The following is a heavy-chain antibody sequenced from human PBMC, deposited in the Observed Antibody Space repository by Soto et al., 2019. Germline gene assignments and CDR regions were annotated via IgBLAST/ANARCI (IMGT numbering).Heavy chain of an antibody. J-gene: IGHJ4*02. Sequence: GESLKISCQTSGYSFTSYWITWVRQMPGKGLEWMGRIDPSDSYTDYSPSFQGHVTISADRSISTAYLQWSTLKASDTAMYYCARLPRPGHYTEGFLDYWGQGILVTVSS. CDR3: ARLPRPGHYTEGFLDY. V-gene: IGHV5-10-1*01. CDR1: GYSFTSYW. D-gene: IGHD3-3*01. CDR2: IDPSDSYT.